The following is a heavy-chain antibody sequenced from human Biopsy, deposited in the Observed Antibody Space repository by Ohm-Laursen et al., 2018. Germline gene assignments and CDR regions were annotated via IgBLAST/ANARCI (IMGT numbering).Heavy chain of an antibody. CDR3: AKDEKRWDYSNYFFWHIDL. V-gene: IGHV3-30*18. J-gene: IGHJ2*01. Sequence: SLRLSCTASGFTFTSYGMHWVRQAPGKGLEWLAVISHDGSGEYYADSLKGRFTISRDNPKNTLDLQMNSLRAEDTAVYYCAKDEKRWDYSNYFFWHIDLWGRGTLVTVSS. D-gene: IGHD4-11*01. CDR2: ISHDGSGE. CDR1: GFTFTSYG.